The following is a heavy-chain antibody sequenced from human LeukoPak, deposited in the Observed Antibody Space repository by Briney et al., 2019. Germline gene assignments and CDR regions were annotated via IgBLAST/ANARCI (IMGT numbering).Heavy chain of an antibody. CDR2: INTNTGNP. CDR1: GYTFTGYY. CDR3: NLWCGGSCYTEYNWFDP. D-gene: IGHD2-15*01. Sequence: ASVKVSCKASGYTFTGYYMHWVRQAPGQGLEWMGWINTNTGNPTYAQGFTERFVFSLDTSVSTAYLQISSLKAEDTAVYYCNLWCGGSCYTEYNWFDPWGQGTLVTVSS. J-gene: IGHJ5*02. V-gene: IGHV7-4-1*02.